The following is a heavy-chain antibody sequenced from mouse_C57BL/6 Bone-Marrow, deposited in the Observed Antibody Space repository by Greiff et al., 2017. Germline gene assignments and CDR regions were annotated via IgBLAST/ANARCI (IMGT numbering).Heavy chain of an antibody. CDR1: GYTFTSYW. V-gene: IGHV1-50*01. CDR3: ARQDYGSSAY. Sequence: LVESGAELVKPGASVKLSCKASGYTFTSYWMQWVKQRPGQGLEWIGEIDPSDSYTNYNQKFKGKATLTVDTSSSTAYMQLSSLTSEDSAVYYCARQDYGSSAYWGQGTLVTVSA. J-gene: IGHJ3*01. CDR2: IDPSDSYT. D-gene: IGHD1-1*01.